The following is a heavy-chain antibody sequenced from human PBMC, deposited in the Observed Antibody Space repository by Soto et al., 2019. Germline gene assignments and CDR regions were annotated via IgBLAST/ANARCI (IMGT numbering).Heavy chain of an antibody. CDR1: GFTFSSYW. Sequence: GGSLRLSCAASGFTFSSYWMHWVRQAPGKGLVWVSRINSDGSSTSYADSVKGRFTISRDNAKNTLFLQMNSLRAEDTAMYYCARASITMIVPVDYWGQGTLVTVSS. CDR2: INSDGSST. D-gene: IGHD3-22*01. CDR3: ARASITMIVPVDY. V-gene: IGHV3-74*01. J-gene: IGHJ4*02.